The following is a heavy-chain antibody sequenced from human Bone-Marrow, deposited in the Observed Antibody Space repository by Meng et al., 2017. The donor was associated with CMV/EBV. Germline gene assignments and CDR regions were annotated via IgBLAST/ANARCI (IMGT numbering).Heavy chain of an antibody. Sequence: SETLSLTCTVSGGSISSYYWSWIRQPPGKGLEWIGYIHYSGSTNYNPSLKSRVTISVDTSKNQFSLKLSSVTAADTAVYYCARVPGQEYYYYYGMDVWGQGTTVTVSS. D-gene: IGHD3-10*01. CDR1: GGSISSYY. J-gene: IGHJ6*02. CDR2: IHYSGST. CDR3: ARVPGQEYYYYYGMDV. V-gene: IGHV4-59*01.